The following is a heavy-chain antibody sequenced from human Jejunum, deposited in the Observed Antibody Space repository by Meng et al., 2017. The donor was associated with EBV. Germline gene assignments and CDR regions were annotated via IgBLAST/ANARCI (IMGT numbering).Heavy chain of an antibody. V-gene: IGHV4-34*01. CDR3: ARLRVDPFDNWFDP. CDR2: IDQYGRA. D-gene: IGHD5-12*01. Sequence: VHRHQWGAGRFQPPQTLSLPCAVYGESFTDYAWGWIRQPPGKGPQWIGEIDQYGRANNNPSLKSRLTMSVDTSKNQFSLKLNSVTAADTAVYYCARLRVDPFDNWFDPWGQGILVTVSS. J-gene: IGHJ5*02. CDR1: GESFTDYA.